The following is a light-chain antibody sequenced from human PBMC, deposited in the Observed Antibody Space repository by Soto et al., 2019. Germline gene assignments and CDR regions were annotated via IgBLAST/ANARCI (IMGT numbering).Light chain of an antibody. CDR1: SSDVGGYNY. V-gene: IGLV2-11*01. J-gene: IGLJ1*01. Sequence: QSALTQPRSVSGSPGQSVTISCTGTSSDVGGYNYVSWYQQHPGKAPKLMIYDVSKRPPGVPDRFSGSKSGNTASLTISGLQAEDEADYYCCSYAGSYTFAVFGTGTKVTVL. CDR3: CSYAGSYTFAV. CDR2: DVS.